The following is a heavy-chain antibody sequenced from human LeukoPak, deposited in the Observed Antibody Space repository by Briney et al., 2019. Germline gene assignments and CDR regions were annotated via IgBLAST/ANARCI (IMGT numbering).Heavy chain of an antibody. CDR3: ARDPLLSYYGSGSYYRSQTNWFDP. CDR2: IIPIFGTA. J-gene: IGHJ5*02. D-gene: IGHD3-10*01. Sequence: SVKVTCKASGGTFSSYAISWVRQAPGQGLEWMGGIIPIFGTANHAQKFQGRVTITTDESTSTAYMELSSLRSEDTAVYYCARDPLLSYYGSGSYYRSQTNWFDPWGQGALVTVSS. V-gene: IGHV1-69*05. CDR1: GGTFSSYA.